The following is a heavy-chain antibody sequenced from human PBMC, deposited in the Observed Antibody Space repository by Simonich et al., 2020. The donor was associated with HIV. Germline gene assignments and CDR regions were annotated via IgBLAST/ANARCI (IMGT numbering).Heavy chain of an antibody. CDR3: ARDGRKGSSTSCSDY. CDR1: GFTFSRYS. CDR2: ISSSSSYI. Sequence: EVQLVESGGGLVKPGGSLRLSCAASGFTFSRYSMNWVRQAPGKGLDWVSSISSSSSYIYYADSVKGRFTISRDNAKNSLYLQMNSLRAEDTAVYYCARDGRKGSSTSCSDYWGQGTLVTVSS. D-gene: IGHD2-2*01. V-gene: IGHV3-21*01. J-gene: IGHJ4*02.